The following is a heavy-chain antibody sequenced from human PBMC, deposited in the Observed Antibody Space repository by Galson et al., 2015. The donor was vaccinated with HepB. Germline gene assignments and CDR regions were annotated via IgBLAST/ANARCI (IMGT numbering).Heavy chain of an antibody. V-gene: IGHV3-30-3*01. Sequence: SLRLSCAASGFTFSSYAMHWVRQAPGKGLEWVAVISYDGSNKYYADSVKGRFTISRDNSKNTLYLQMNSLRAEDTAVYYCARGPYIAAAPDYWGQGTLVTVSS. J-gene: IGHJ4*02. CDR1: GFTFSSYA. CDR2: ISYDGSNK. D-gene: IGHD6-13*01. CDR3: ARGPYIAAAPDY.